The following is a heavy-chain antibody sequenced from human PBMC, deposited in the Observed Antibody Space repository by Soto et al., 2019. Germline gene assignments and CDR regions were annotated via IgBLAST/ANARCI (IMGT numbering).Heavy chain of an antibody. CDR2: IYYSGST. Sequence: SETLSLTCTVSGGSISSYYWSWIRQPPGKGLEWIGYIYYSGSTNYNPSLKSRVTISVDTSKNQFSLKLSSVTAADTAVYYCARSQRIYNSNYVNYYGMDVWGQGTTVTVSS. CDR3: ARSQRIYNSNYVNYYGMDV. CDR1: GGSISSYY. V-gene: IGHV4-59*01. D-gene: IGHD1-7*01. J-gene: IGHJ6*02.